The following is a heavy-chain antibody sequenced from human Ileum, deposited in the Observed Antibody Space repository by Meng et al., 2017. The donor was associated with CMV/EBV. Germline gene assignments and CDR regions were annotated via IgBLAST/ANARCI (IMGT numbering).Heavy chain of an antibody. CDR3: VGGGLYYFDY. J-gene: IGHJ4*02. CDR2: ISGGGTT. Sequence: GGPLRPSCAASGFGFSHFEMNWVRQAPGKGLEWLSYISGGGTTKYADSVKGRFIISRDNAKNSLFLQMNSLRAEDTALYYCVGGGLYYFDYWGQGTLVTVSS. V-gene: IGHV3-48*03. CDR1: GFGFSHFE. D-gene: IGHD2-15*01.